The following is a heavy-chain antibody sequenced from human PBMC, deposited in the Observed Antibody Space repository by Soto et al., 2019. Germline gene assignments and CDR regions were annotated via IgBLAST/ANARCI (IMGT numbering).Heavy chain of an antibody. Sequence: EVQLLESGGGLVQPGGSLRLSCVVSGFNLSTHASIWVGQGPGKGLEWVSGIDSGGRTFHADSVKGHFTISRDNSKNALYLQMNSLRAEDTAVYYCAKEGYVSGFLWGQGTLVTVSS. J-gene: IGHJ4*02. CDR1: GFNLSTHA. D-gene: IGHD3-10*01. V-gene: IGHV3-23*01. CDR3: AKEGYVSGFL. CDR2: IDSGGRT.